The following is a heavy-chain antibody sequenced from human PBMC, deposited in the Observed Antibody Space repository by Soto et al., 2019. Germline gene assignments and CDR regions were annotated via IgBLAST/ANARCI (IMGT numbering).Heavy chain of an antibody. V-gene: IGHV4-31*03. CDR2: IYYNGTT. D-gene: IGHD5-12*01. CDR3: ARGDGYNAQNWFDP. CDR1: GGSISSPNFY. J-gene: IGHJ5*02. Sequence: SETLSLTCTVSGGSISSPNFYWSWIRQHPGKGLEWIGHIYYNGTTYYNPTLKSRVTISVDTSKNQFSLKLSSVTAADTAVYYCARGDGYNAQNWFDPWGQGTLVTVSS.